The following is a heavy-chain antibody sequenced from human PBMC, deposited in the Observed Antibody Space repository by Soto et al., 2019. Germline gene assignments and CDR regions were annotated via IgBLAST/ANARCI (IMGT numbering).Heavy chain of an antibody. J-gene: IGHJ5*02. CDR3: ARDVSIGLDP. Sequence: SETLSLTCTVSGGSVTTYYWSWIRQPPGKGLEWIAYIYNTGTSSYNPSLKDRVTISIDTSKNQFSLKLTSLTAADTAVYYCARDVSIGLDPWGQGTLVTVSS. CDR2: IYNTGTS. CDR1: GGSVTTYY. D-gene: IGHD2-21*01. V-gene: IGHV4-59*02.